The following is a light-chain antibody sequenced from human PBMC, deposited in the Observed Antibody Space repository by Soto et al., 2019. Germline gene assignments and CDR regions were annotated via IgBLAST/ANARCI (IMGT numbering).Light chain of an antibody. Sequence: QSALTQPASVSGSPGQSITISCTGTSSDVGSYNLVSWYQQHPCKAPKLMIYEVSKRPSGVSNRFSGSKSGNTASLTISGLQAEDEADYYCCSYAGSSTFFGTGTKVTVL. CDR1: SSDVGSYNL. J-gene: IGLJ1*01. CDR3: CSYAGSSTF. CDR2: EVS. V-gene: IGLV2-23*02.